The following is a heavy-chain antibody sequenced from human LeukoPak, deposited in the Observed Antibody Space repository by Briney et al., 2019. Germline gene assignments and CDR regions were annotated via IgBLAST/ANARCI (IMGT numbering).Heavy chain of an antibody. D-gene: IGHD1-26*01. CDR3: ARSPGWEPTSSYSFDY. V-gene: IGHV4-4*02. J-gene: IGHJ4*02. CDR2: IYHSGST. CDR1: GGSISSSDW. Sequence: PSETLSLTCAVSGGSISSSDWWSWVRQPPGKGLEWIGEIYHSGSTNYNPSLKSRVTISVDKSKNQFSLQLSSVTAADTAVYYCARSPGWEPTSSYSFDYWGQGTLVTVSS.